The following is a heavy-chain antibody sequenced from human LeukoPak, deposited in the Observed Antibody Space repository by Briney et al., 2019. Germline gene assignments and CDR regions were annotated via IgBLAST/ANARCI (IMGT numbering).Heavy chain of an antibody. CDR2: ISSSSSYI. D-gene: IGHD3-22*01. V-gene: IGHV3-21*01. CDR3: ARGHPYYDSSGYYPGD. Sequence: GGSLRLSCAASGFTFSSYSMNWVRQAPGKGLEWVSSISSSSSYIYYADSVKGRFTIYRDNAKNSLYLQMNSLRAEDTAVYYCARGHPYYDSSGYYPGDWGQGTLVTVSS. CDR1: GFTFSSYS. J-gene: IGHJ4*02.